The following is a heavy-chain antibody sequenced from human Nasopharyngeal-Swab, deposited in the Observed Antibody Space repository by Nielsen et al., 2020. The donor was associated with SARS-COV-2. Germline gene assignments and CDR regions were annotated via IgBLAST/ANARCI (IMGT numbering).Heavy chain of an antibody. V-gene: IGHV3-48*03. CDR2: ISTTTATI. CDR3: ANLGIYDSSGYLFDY. CDR1: GLGFSNYE. Sequence: GESLKISCAASGLGFSNYEMNWVRQAPGKGLEWISYISTTTATIYYADSVKGRFTISRDNSKNTLYLQMNSLRAEDTAVYYCANLGIYDSSGYLFDYWGQGTLVTVSS. J-gene: IGHJ4*02. D-gene: IGHD3-22*01.